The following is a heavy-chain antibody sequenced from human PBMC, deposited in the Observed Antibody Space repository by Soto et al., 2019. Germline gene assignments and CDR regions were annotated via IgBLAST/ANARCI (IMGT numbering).Heavy chain of an antibody. CDR1: GFSFSGSA. CDR2: IRSRVNNYAT. Sequence: PGGSLRLSCTTSGFSFSGSAMHWVRQASGKGLEWVGRIRSRVNNYATTYAASVRGRFTISRDDSKNTAHLQMTSLKTEDTAVYYCTRQAHYYESGGPTLFDYWGQGILVTVSS. V-gene: IGHV3-73*01. J-gene: IGHJ4*02. D-gene: IGHD3-22*01. CDR3: TRQAHYYESGGPTLFDY.